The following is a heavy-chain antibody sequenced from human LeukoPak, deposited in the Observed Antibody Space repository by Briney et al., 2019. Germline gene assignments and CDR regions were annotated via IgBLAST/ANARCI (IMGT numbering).Heavy chain of an antibody. J-gene: IGHJ4*02. CDR2: IYPGDSHT. CDR3: AGRAAATRGFEY. Sequence: GESLKISCKSSGYTFTSYWIGWVRQMPGKGLEWMGIIYPGDSHTRYSPSFQGQVTISADKSMSTAYLQWRSLRASDTGMYYCAGRAAATRGFEYWGQGTLVTVSS. V-gene: IGHV5-51*01. CDR1: GYTFTSYW. D-gene: IGHD6-13*01.